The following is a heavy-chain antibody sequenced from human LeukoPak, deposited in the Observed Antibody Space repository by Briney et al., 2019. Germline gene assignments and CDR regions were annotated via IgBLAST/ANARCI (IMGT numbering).Heavy chain of an antibody. V-gene: IGHV1-69*05. J-gene: IGHJ4*02. Sequence: GASVKVSCKASGGTFSSYAISWVRQAPGQGLEWMGRIIPIFGTANYAQKLQGRVTMTTDTSTSTAYMELRSLRSDDTAVYYCARKTGDYYFDHWGQGTLVTVSS. CDR2: IIPIFGTA. D-gene: IGHD7-27*01. CDR3: ARKTGDYYFDH. CDR1: GGTFSSYA.